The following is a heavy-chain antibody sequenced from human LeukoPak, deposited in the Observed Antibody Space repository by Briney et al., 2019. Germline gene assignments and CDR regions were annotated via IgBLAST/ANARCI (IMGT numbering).Heavy chain of an antibody. CDR3: ARGVIVVVPAARVHNWFDP. Sequence: KPSETLSLTCAVYGGSFSGYYWSWIRQPPGKGLEWIGEINHSGSTNYNPSLKSRVTISVDTSKNQFSLKLSSVTAADTAAYYCARGVIVVVPAARVHNWFDPWGQGTLVTVSS. CDR1: GGSFSGYY. V-gene: IGHV4-34*01. CDR2: INHSGST. J-gene: IGHJ5*02. D-gene: IGHD2-2*01.